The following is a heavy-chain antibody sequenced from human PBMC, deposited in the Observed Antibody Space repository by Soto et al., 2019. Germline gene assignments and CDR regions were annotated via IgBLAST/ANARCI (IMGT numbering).Heavy chain of an antibody. CDR2: IIPIFGTA. J-gene: IGHJ6*02. CDR3: ARESILHDYGDYGGSKRYYYYGMDV. Sequence: ASVKVSCKASGGTFSSYAISWVRQAPGQGLEWMGGIIPIFGTANYAQKFQGRVTITADESTSTAYMELSSLRSEDTAVYYCARESILHDYGDYGGSKRYYYYGMDVWGQGTTVTVSS. D-gene: IGHD4-17*01. CDR1: GGTFSSYA. V-gene: IGHV1-69*13.